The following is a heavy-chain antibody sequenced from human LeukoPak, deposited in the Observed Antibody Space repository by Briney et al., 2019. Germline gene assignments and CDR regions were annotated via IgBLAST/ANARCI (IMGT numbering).Heavy chain of an antibody. CDR3: AREFDSSGYYSHYYYYYYMDV. V-gene: IGHV1-46*01. J-gene: IGHJ6*03. D-gene: IGHD3-22*01. Sequence: GASVKVSCKASGDTFTSYYMHWVRQAPGQGLEWMGIINPSGGSTSYAQKFQGRVTMTRDTSTSTVYMELSGLRSEDTAVYYCAREFDSSGYYSHYYYYYYMDVWGKGTTVTVSS. CDR2: INPSGGST. CDR1: GDTFTSYY.